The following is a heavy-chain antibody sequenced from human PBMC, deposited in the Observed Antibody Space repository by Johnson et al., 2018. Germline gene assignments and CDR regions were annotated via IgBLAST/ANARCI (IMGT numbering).Heavy chain of an antibody. CDR2: INRNSGLG. D-gene: IGHD2-15*01. V-gene: IGHV1-8*01. Sequence: QVQLVESGPEVRKPGASMKVSCKASGNSFPSSDITWVRQATGQGLEWLGYINRNSGLGAYAQKFQGRVPMTRDISLSTVYMELSSLRSDDTGIYYCATHTIGSTRGLFSGWGQGTMVTVSS. CDR3: ATHTIGSTRGLFSG. CDR1: GNSFPSSD. J-gene: IGHJ3*01.